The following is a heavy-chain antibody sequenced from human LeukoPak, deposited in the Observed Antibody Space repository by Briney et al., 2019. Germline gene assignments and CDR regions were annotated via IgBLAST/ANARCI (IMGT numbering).Heavy chain of an antibody. D-gene: IGHD2-2*02. V-gene: IGHV1-2*04. Sequence: GASVKVSCKASGYTFTGYYMHWVRQAPGQGLEWMGWINPNSGGTNYAQKFQGWVTMTRDTSISTAYMELSRLRSDDTAVFYCARGGYCSSSTCYTKLDTWGQGTLVTVSS. J-gene: IGHJ5*02. CDR3: ARGGYCSSSTCYTKLDT. CDR2: INPNSGGT. CDR1: GYTFTGYY.